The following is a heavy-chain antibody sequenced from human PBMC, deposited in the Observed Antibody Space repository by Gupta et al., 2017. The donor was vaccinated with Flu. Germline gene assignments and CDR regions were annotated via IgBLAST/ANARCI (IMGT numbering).Heavy chain of an antibody. D-gene: IGHD6-13*01. CDR1: GGSISSSSYY. V-gene: IGHV4-39*01. J-gene: IGHJ4*02. Sequence: QLQLQESGPGLVKPSETLSLTCTGSGGSISSSSYYWGWIRQPPGEGLEWIGSIYYSGSTYYNPSLKSRVTISVDTSKNQFSLKLSSVTAADTAVYYCARHESSSWYGNWGQGTLVTVSS. CDR3: ARHESSSWYGN. CDR2: IYYSGST.